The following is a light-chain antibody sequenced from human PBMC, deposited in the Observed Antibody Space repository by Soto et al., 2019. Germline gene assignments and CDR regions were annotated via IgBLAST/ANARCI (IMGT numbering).Light chain of an antibody. CDR1: QSISNW. CDR2: HAS. J-gene: IGKJ1*01. V-gene: IGKV1-5*01. Sequence: DIQMTQSPSTLPASVGDRVTITCRASQSISNWLVWYQQQPGTAPKLLIYHASTLESGVPSRFSGSGSGTEFSLTISGLQPDDFASYYCQQYNTYSFGQGTKVQIK. CDR3: QQYNTYS.